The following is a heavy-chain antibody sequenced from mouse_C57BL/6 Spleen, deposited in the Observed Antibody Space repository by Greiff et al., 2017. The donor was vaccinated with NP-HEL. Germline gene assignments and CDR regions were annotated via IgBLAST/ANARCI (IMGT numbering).Heavy chain of an antibody. CDR3: ARHGAAQAPFDY. D-gene: IGHD3-2*02. Sequence: EVKLMESGGDLVKPGGSLKLSCAASGFTFSSYGMSWVRQTPDKRLEWVATISSGGSYTYYPDSVKGRFTISRDNAKNTLYLQMSSLKSEDTAMYYCARHGAAQAPFDYWGQGTTLTVSS. CDR2: ISSGGSYT. CDR1: GFTFSSYG. V-gene: IGHV5-6*01. J-gene: IGHJ2*01.